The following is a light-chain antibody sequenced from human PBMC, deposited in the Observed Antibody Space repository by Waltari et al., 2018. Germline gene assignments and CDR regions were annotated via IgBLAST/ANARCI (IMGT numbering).Light chain of an antibody. Sequence: QSVLTQPPSVSGAPGQRVIISCAGSGSNVGAGYDVQWYQQLPGSAPTLLINGNTNRPSGVPDRFSGSKSGASASLAITGLQAEDEADYYCQSYDSNVGGSVFGAGTKVSVL. CDR2: GNT. J-gene: IGLJ1*01. V-gene: IGLV1-40*01. CDR1: GSNVGAGYD. CDR3: QSYDSNVGGSV.